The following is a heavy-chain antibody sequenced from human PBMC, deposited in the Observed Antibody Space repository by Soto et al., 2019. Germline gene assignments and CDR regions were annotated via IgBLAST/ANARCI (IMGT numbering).Heavy chain of an antibody. CDR3: ARDQDYYDSSGLDI. CDR2: ISAYNGNT. CDR1: GYTFTSYG. J-gene: IGHJ3*02. D-gene: IGHD3-22*01. V-gene: IGHV1-18*01. Sequence: QVRLVRSGAEVKKPGAPVKVSCKASGYTFTSYGISWVRQAPGQGLEWMGWISAYNGNTNYAQKLQGRVTMTTDTSTSTAYMELRSLRSDDTAVYYCARDQDYYDSSGLDIWGQGTMVTVSS.